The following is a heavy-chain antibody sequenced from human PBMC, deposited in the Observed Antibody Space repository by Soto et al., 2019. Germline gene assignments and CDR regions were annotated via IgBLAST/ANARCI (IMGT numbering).Heavy chain of an antibody. CDR1: GFTFSSYG. CDR3: AKDISGYDILTGYYRGTLGY. CDR2: ISYDGSNK. J-gene: IGHJ4*02. V-gene: IGHV3-30*18. Sequence: GGSLRLSCAASGFTFSSYGMHWVRQAPGKGLEWVAVISYDGSNKYYADSVKGRFTISRDNSKNTLYLQMNSLRADDTAVYYFAKDISGYDILTGYYRGTLGYWGQGTLVTVSS. D-gene: IGHD3-9*01.